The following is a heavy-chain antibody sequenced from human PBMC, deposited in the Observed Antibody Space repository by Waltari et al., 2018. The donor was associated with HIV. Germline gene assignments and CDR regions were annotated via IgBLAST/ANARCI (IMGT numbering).Heavy chain of an antibody. CDR3: AIMELRTPFDY. CDR1: GFTFSSYG. CDR2: IRYDGSNK. Sequence: QVQLVESGGGVVQPGGSLSLSCAASGFTFSSYGMHWVRQAPGKGLEWVAFIRYDGSNKYYADSVKGRFTISRDNSKNTLYLQMNSLRAEDTAVYYCAIMELRTPFDYWGQGTLVTVSS. V-gene: IGHV3-30*02. J-gene: IGHJ4*02. D-gene: IGHD1-7*01.